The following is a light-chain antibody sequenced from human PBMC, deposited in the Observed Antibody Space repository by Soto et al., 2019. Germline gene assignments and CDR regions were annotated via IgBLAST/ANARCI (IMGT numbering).Light chain of an antibody. Sequence: EIVLTQSPGTLSLSTGERATLSCRASQSVSSSYLAWYQQKPGQAPRLLIYGASSRATGIPDRFSGSGSGTDFTLTISRLEPEDFAVSYCQQYGSSPYTFGQGTKLEIK. CDR3: QQYGSSPYT. J-gene: IGKJ2*01. CDR2: GAS. V-gene: IGKV3-20*01. CDR1: QSVSSSY.